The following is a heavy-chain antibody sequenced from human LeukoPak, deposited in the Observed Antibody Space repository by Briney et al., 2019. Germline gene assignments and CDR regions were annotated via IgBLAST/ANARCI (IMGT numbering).Heavy chain of an antibody. CDR2: ISGSGGST. J-gene: IGHJ4*02. D-gene: IGHD3-10*01. Sequence: PGGSLRLSCAASGFTFSSYAMSWVRQAPGKGLEWVSAISGSGGSTYYADSVKGRFTISRDNSKNMLYLQMNSLRAEDTAVYYCANFSGSSRAYYFDYWGQGTLVTVSS. CDR3: ANFSGSSRAYYFDY. CDR1: GFTFSSYA. V-gene: IGHV3-23*01.